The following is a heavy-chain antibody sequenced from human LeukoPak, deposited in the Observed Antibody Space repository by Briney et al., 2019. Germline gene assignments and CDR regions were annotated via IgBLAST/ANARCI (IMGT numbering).Heavy chain of an antibody. D-gene: IGHD1-26*01. V-gene: IGHV5-51*01. CDR1: GYTFTSYG. CDR2: MYPGDSET. Sequence: KVSCKASGYTFTSYGISWVRQMPGKGLEWMGIMYPGDSETRYSPSVQGRVTISADKSISTAYLQWSSLKASDTAMYYCARQVGSGGYARFDSWGQGTLVTVSS. J-gene: IGHJ5*01. CDR3: ARQVGSGGYARFDS.